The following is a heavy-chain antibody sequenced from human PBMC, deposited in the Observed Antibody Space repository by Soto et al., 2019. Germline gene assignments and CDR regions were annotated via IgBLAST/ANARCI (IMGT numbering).Heavy chain of an antibody. CDR3: ARAGEIKNWNHCFDY. Sequence: QVQLVQSGAEVKKPGSSVKVSCKASGGTFSNYAINWVRQAPGQGLEWMGGIIPMFGRPTTAQKFQGRVTIIADESTTTAYMELSSLRSDDTAVYYCARAGEIKNWNHCFDYWGQGTLVTVSS. D-gene: IGHD1-1*01. CDR2: IIPMFGRP. CDR1: GGTFSNYA. J-gene: IGHJ4*02. V-gene: IGHV1-69*01.